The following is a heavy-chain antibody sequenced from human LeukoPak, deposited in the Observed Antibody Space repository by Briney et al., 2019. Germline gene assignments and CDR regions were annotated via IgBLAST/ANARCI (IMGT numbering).Heavy chain of an antibody. V-gene: IGHV4-59*01. J-gene: IGHJ4*02. CDR1: GGSISSYY. CDR3: ATVRGLWYFDY. D-gene: IGHD3-10*01. Sequence: SETLSLTCTVSGGSISSYYWSWIRQPPGKGLEWIGYIYYSGSTNYNPSLKSRVTISVDTSKNQFSLKLSSVTAADTAVYYCATVRGLWYFDYWGQGTLVTVSS. CDR2: IYYSGST.